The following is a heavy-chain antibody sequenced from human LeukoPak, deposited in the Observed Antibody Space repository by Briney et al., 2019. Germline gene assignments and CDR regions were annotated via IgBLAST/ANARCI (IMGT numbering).Heavy chain of an antibody. V-gene: IGHV4-38-2*01. J-gene: IGHJ4*02. D-gene: IGHD1-26*01. CDR1: GYSISSGYY. CDR3: ARTDSGSYRQPFDY. CDR2: IYHSGST. Sequence: SETLSLTCALSGYSISSGYYWGWIRPPPGKGLEWIGSIYHSGSTYYNPSLKSRVTISVDTSKNQFSLKLSSVTAAHTAVYYCARTDSGSYRQPFDYWGQGTLVTVSS.